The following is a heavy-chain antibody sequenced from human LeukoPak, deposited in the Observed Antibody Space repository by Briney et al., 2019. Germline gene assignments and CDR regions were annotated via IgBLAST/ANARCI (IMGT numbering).Heavy chain of an antibody. Sequence: GGSLRLSCAAPGFTFSSYWMHWVRQAPGKGLVWVSRINTDGSSTSYADSVKGRFTISRDNAKNTLYLQMNSLRAEDTAVYYCARDYSSSWYYYYYYMDVWGKGTTVTVSS. V-gene: IGHV3-74*01. J-gene: IGHJ6*03. CDR2: INTDGSST. CDR1: GFTFSSYW. CDR3: ARDYSSSWYYYYYYMDV. D-gene: IGHD6-13*01.